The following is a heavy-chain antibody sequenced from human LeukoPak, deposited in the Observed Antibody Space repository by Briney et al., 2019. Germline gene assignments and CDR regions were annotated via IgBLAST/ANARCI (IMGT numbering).Heavy chain of an antibody. CDR3: AKDRKWELPLDY. CDR2: ISGSGDTT. J-gene: IGHJ4*02. Sequence: GGSLRLSCAASGFTFNNYAMSWVRLAPGKGLEWVSAISGSGDTTYYAYSVKGRFTISRDNSKNTLYLQMNSLRAEDTAVYYCAKDRKWELPLDYWGQGKLVTVSS. CDR1: GFTFNNYA. D-gene: IGHD1-26*01. V-gene: IGHV3-23*01.